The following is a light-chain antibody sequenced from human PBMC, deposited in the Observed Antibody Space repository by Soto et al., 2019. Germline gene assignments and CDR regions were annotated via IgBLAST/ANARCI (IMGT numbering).Light chain of an antibody. CDR2: AAS. CDR3: LQDYNYPRT. CDR1: QGIRND. Sequence: AIQMTQSPSSLSSSLGDRVTITCRASQGIRNDLGWYQQKPGKAPKLRIYAASSLQSGVPSRFSGSGSGTDFTLTISSLQPEDFATYYCLQDYNYPRTFGQGTKVDIK. J-gene: IGKJ1*01. V-gene: IGKV1-6*01.